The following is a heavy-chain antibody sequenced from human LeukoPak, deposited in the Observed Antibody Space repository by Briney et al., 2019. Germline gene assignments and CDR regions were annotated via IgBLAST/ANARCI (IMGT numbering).Heavy chain of an antibody. V-gene: IGHV3-21*01. D-gene: IGHD1-26*01. CDR2: ISSSSSYI. J-gene: IGHJ6*03. CDR1: GFTFSSYD. Sequence: GGSLRLSCAGSGFTFSSYDMTWVRQAPGKGLEWVSSISSSSSYIYYADSVKGRFTISRDNAKNSLFLQMNSLRAEDTAVYFCARATWDPNYYYYMDVWGKGTTVTISS. CDR3: ARATWDPNYYYYMDV.